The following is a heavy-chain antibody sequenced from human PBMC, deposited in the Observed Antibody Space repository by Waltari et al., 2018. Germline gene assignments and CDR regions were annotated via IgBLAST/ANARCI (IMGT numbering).Heavy chain of an antibody. Sequence: QVQLQESGPRRLKPSETMSLICTVSGGSIRGFYWSWVRQPPGKGLDWIGYIYYTGSTNFNPSLKSRVTMSVDTSKNQFSLKLSSVTAADTAFYYCARGGGGDWEWFDPWGQGTLVTVSS. V-gene: IGHV4-59*01. D-gene: IGHD2-21*02. CDR1: GGSIRGFY. CDR3: ARGGGGDWEWFDP. J-gene: IGHJ5*02. CDR2: IYYTGST.